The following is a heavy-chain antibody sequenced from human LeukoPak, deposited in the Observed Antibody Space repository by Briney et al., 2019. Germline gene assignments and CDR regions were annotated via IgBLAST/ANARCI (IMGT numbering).Heavy chain of an antibody. CDR1: GYSFADYY. V-gene: IGHV1-2*02. CDR3: ATGSVWSGYGDY. Sequence: ASVKVSCKASGYSFADYYMHWVRQAPGQGLEWMGWIKPNSGGTRSAQKFQGRVTMTRDTSISTAYMELSSLRYDDTAVYYCATGSVWSGYGDYWGQGTLVTVSS. J-gene: IGHJ4*02. D-gene: IGHD3-3*01. CDR2: IKPNSGGT.